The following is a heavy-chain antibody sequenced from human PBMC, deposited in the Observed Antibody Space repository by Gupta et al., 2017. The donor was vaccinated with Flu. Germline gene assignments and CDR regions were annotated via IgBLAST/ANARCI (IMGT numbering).Heavy chain of an antibody. V-gene: IGHV3-21*01. D-gene: IGHD2-21*01. Sequence: QLVEPGGGLVKPGGSLRLSCAASAFTFSSYSLNWVRQAPGKGLEWVSSISSRSSYIYYADSVKGRFTISRDNAKNSLYLQMNSLRPEDTAVYYCARAWGGDYWYFDLWGRGTLVTVSS. CDR2: ISSRSSYI. CDR3: ARAWGGDYWYFDL. CDR1: AFTFSSYS. J-gene: IGHJ2*01.